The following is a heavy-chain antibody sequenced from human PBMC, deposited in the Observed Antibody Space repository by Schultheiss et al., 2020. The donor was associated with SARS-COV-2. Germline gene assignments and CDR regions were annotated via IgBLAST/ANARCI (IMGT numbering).Heavy chain of an antibody. CDR2: IYSGGST. J-gene: IGHJ6*02. Sequence: GGSLRLSCAVYGGSFSGYYWSWIRQPPGRGLEWVSVIYSGGSTYYADSVKGRFTISRDNSKNTLYLQMNSLRAEDTAVYYCAKDLSSSMDVWGQGTTVTVSS. CDR3: AKDLSSSMDV. CDR1: GGSFSGYY. V-gene: IGHV3-53*05. D-gene: IGHD6-6*01.